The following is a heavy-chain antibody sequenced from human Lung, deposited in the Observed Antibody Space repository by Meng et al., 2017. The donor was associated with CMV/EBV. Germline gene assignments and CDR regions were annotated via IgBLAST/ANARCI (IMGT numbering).Heavy chain of an antibody. D-gene: IGHD2-15*01. V-gene: IGHV1-8*01. CDR3: ARGYCSGGSCPVFDP. CDR2: MNPNSGNT. J-gene: IGHJ5*02. CDR1: GSTFTSYG. Sequence: AEVDTHWASVYASCTPSGSTFTSYGINWVRQPTGQGLEWMGWMNPNSGNTGYAQKFQGRVTMTRNTSISTAYMELSSLRSEDTAVYYCARGYCSGGSCPVFDPWGQGTLVTVSS.